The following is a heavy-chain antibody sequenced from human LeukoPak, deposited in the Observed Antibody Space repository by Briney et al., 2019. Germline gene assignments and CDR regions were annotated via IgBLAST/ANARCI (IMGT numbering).Heavy chain of an antibody. CDR3: ASGFRQQLEYYYYYYMDV. CDR1: GYTFTSYT. CDR2: INAGNGNT. V-gene: IGHV1-3*01. J-gene: IGHJ6*03. D-gene: IGHD6-13*01. Sequence: ASVKVSCKASGYTFTSYTIHWVRQAPGQRLEWMGWINAGNGNTKYSQEFQGRVTMTRDTSISTAYMELSRLRSDDTAVYYCASGFRQQLEYYYYYYMDVWGKGTTVTISS.